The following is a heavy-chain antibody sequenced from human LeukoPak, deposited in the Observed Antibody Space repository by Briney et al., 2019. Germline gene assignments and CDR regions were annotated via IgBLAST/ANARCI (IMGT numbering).Heavy chain of an antibody. CDR1: GFSFSGYA. CDR3: AKGTGSGGFLVDY. V-gene: IGHV3-30*02. D-gene: IGHD3-10*01. CDR2: MRHDGSKK. Sequence: GGSLRLSCAASGFSFSGYAMHWGRQAPGKGLEWVAFMRHDGSKKYYADSGQDRFIISRDNSKNTLYLQMNAPRTEDTAVYFCAKGTGSGGFLVDYWGQGTLVTVSS. J-gene: IGHJ4*02.